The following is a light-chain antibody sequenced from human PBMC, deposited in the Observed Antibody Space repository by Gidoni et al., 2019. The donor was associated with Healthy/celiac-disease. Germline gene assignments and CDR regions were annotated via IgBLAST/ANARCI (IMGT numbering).Light chain of an antibody. CDR1: QSISSY. CDR3: QQSYSTPPT. CDR2: AAS. V-gene: IGKV1-39*01. J-gene: IGKJ1*01. Sequence: DIQMTQSPSSLSASVGDRVTITYRASQSISSYLNWYQQKPGKAPKLLIYAASSLQSGVPSRFSGSGSGTDFTLNISSLQPEDFATYYCQQSYSTPPTFGQGTKVEIK.